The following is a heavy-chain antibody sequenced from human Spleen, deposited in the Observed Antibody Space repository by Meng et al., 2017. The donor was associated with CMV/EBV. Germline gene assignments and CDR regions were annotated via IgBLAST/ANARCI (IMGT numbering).Heavy chain of an antibody. J-gene: IGHJ4*02. CDR1: GFTFSAYY. Sequence: QVRLVGSGRGLFKPGGSLRLGGAASGFTFSAYYISGIRQGPGKGLEWISYISSSGSTIYYADSVKGRFTVSRDNAKKLLYLQMNSLRAEYTAVYYCARDRYYGSGTYYYWGQGTLVTVSS. V-gene: IGHV3-11*01. CDR3: ARDRYYGSGTYYY. D-gene: IGHD3-10*01. CDR2: ISSSGSTI.